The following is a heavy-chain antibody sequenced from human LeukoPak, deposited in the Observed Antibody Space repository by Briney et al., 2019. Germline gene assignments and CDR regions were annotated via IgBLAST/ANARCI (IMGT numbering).Heavy chain of an antibody. CDR1: GFTFGTFA. CDR2: VSGSGDTT. CDR3: AKDACNSGGSFCNFDY. Sequence: GGSLRLSCAASGFTFGTFAMSWVRQAPGKGLEWVSDVSGSGDTTYYADSVKGRFTISRDNSKNTLYLHMSTLRAEDTAVYYCAKDACNSGGSFCNFDYWGQGTLVTVSS. J-gene: IGHJ4*02. D-gene: IGHD1-26*01. V-gene: IGHV3-23*01.